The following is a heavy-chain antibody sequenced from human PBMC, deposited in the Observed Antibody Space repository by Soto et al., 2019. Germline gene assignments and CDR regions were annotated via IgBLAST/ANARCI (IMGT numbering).Heavy chain of an antibody. J-gene: IGHJ4*02. V-gene: IGHV3-73*01. Sequence: EVQLVESGGGLVQPGGSLKLSCAASGFIFSGSAVHWVRQASGKGLEWVGRILSKAGNYATAYPASMKGRFTIHRDDSENTAFLKMNSLKTDDTAVYYCISGGSPYYYDYWGQGTLVAVSS. CDR3: ISGGSPYYYDY. CDR1: GFIFSGSA. CDR2: ILSKAGNYAT.